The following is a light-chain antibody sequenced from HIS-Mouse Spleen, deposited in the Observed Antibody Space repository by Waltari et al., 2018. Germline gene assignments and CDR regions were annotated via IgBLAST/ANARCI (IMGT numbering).Light chain of an antibody. CDR3: SSYAGSNNVV. CDR1: SSDVGGYND. J-gene: IGLJ2*01. V-gene: IGLV2-8*01. Sequence: QSALTQPPSASGSPGQSVTIPCTGTSSDVGGYNDVPWYQQHPGKAPKLMIYEVSKRPSGVPDRFSGSKSGNTASLTVSGLQAEDEADYYCSSYAGSNNVVFGGGTKLTVL. CDR2: EVS.